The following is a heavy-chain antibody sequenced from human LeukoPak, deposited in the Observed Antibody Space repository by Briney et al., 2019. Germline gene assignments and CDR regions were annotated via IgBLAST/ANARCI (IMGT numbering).Heavy chain of an antibody. Sequence: GGSLRLSCAASGFTFSDYYMSWIRQAPGKGLEWVSAISGGGGSTYYADSVKGRFTISRDNSQSTLYLQMNSLRAEDTAVYYCAKARFSAGTAYFDYWGQGTLVTVSS. J-gene: IGHJ4*02. CDR1: GFTFSDYY. D-gene: IGHD6-13*01. CDR3: AKARFSAGTAYFDY. V-gene: IGHV3-23*01. CDR2: ISGGGGST.